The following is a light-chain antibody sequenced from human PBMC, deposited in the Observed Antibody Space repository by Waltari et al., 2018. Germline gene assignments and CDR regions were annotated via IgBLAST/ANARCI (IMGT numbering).Light chain of an antibody. CDR2: DVN. CDR1: SSDVGIYNY. CDR3: SSYAGSKFVV. Sequence: HSALTQPPSASGSPGQSVTISCTGTSSDVGIYNYVSWYQQLPGKAPKLLIYDVNERPSGVPDRFSGSKSGNTASLTVSGLQAEDEADYYCSSYAGSKFVVFGGGTKLTVL. J-gene: IGLJ2*01. V-gene: IGLV2-8*01.